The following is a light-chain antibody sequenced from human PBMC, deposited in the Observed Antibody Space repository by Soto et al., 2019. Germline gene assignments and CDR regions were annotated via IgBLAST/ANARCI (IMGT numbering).Light chain of an antibody. CDR1: QSVSSSY. J-gene: IGKJ1*01. V-gene: IGKV3-20*01. CDR3: QQYGSSPRT. CDR2: GAS. Sequence: ENVLTQSPGTLSLSPGERATLSCRASQSVSSSYLAWYQQKPGQAPRLLIYGASSRDTGIPDRFSGSGSGTDFTLTISRLEPEDFAVYYCQQYGSSPRTFGQGTKVEIK.